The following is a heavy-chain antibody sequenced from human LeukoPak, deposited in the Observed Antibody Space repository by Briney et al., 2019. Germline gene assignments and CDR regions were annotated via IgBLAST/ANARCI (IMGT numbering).Heavy chain of an antibody. CDR3: ARGRAYCYDSSGYKN. CDR2: MNPNSGNT. V-gene: IGHV1-8*01. D-gene: IGHD3-22*01. CDR1: GYTFTSYD. Sequence: ASVKVSCKASGYTFTSYDINWVRQATGQGLEWMGWMNPNSGNTGYAQKFQGRVTMTRNTSISTAYMELSSLRSEDTAVYYCARGRAYCYDSSGYKNWGQGTLVTVSS. J-gene: IGHJ4*02.